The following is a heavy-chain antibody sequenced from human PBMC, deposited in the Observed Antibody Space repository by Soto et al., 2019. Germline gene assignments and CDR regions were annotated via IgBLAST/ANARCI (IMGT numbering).Heavy chain of an antibody. Sequence: EVQLVESGGGLVKPGGSLRLSCAASGFTFTRYSMNWVRQAPGKGLEWVSSISSTTNYIYYADSMKGRFTVSRDNAKNSVYLEMNSLSAEGTAVYYCARESEDLTSNFDYWGQGTLVTVSS. V-gene: IGHV3-21*01. CDR3: ARESEDLTSNFDY. CDR2: ISSTTNYI. J-gene: IGHJ4*02. CDR1: GFTFTRYS.